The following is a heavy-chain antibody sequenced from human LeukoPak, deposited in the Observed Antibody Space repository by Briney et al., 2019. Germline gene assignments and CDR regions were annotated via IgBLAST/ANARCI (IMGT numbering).Heavy chain of an antibody. D-gene: IGHD2-21*02. CDR3: VRKNRDFNAAFDI. CDR1: GFTDSNNY. Sequence: PGGSLRLSCAASGFTDSNNYMSWVRQAPGKGLEWVSITYSDSSTNYADSVKGRFTISRDTSQNTLSLQMNSLRAEDTAVYYCVRKNRDFNAAFDIWGQGTVVTVSS. CDR2: TYSDSST. J-gene: IGHJ3*02. V-gene: IGHV3-53*01.